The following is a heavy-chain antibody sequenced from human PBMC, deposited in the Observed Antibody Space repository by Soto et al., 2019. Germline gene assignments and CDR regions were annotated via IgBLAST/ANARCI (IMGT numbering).Heavy chain of an antibody. CDR3: TSSLGRYPCGMDV. D-gene: IGHD1-26*01. CDR2: IKSKTDGGTT. Sequence: SVSNAWMNWVRQAPGKGLEWVGRIKSKTDGGTTDYAAPVKGRFTISRDDSKNTLYLQMNSLKTEDTAVYYCTSSLGRYPCGMDVGGKGTPVPVSS. V-gene: IGHV3-15*07. CDR1: SVSNAW. J-gene: IGHJ6*04.